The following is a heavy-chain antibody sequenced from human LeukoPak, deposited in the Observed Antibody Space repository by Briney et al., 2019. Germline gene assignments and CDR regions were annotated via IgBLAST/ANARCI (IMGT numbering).Heavy chain of an antibody. CDR2: IYHSGST. V-gene: IGHV4-30-2*01. Sequence: PSETLSLTCAVSGGSISSGGYPWSWIRQPPGKGLEWIGYIYHSGSTYYNPSLKGRVTISVDRSKNQSSLKLSSVTAADTAVYYCARTYYYDSSGYHFDYWGQGTLVTVSS. D-gene: IGHD3-22*01. J-gene: IGHJ4*02. CDR1: GGSISSGGYP. CDR3: ARTYYYDSSGYHFDY.